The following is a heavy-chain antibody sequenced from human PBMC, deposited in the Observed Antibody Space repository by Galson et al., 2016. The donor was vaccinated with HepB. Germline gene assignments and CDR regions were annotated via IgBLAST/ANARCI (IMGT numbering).Heavy chain of an antibody. CDR2: IIPMFRTA. J-gene: IGHJ3*02. CDR1: GGTFNSYA. Sequence: SVKVSCKASGGTFNSYAINWVRQAPGQGLEWMGGIIPMFRTANYAQKFQGRVTITADEYTRTAHMELSSLTSEDTAVYYCARKGGDSSSWYFDSFDIWGQGTMVTVSS. V-gene: IGHV1-69*13. D-gene: IGHD6-13*01. CDR3: ARKGGDSSSWYFDSFDI.